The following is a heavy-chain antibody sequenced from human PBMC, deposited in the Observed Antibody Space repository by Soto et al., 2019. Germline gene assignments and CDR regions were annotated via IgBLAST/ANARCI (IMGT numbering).Heavy chain of an antibody. CDR1: GYTFHNFG. J-gene: IGHJ6*02. Sequence: QVHLEQSGIEVKKPGASVKVTCKASGYTFHNFGISWVRQAPGQGLEWMGWISTYNDNTNYAQNFQGRVTMTTDTSTSTASMELRSLRPDDTAVYYGARLRYRGYHTHFYYGMDVWGQGTTVSVSS. V-gene: IGHV1-18*01. CDR2: ISTYNDNT. D-gene: IGHD2-15*01. CDR3: ARLRYRGYHTHFYYGMDV.